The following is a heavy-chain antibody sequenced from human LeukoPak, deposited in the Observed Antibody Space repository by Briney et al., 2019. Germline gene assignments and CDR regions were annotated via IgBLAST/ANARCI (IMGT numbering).Heavy chain of an antibody. V-gene: IGHV3-11*01. CDR2: SSGSTK. Sequence: SSGSTKYYADSVKGRFTISRDNAQNSLYLQMTSLRAEDTAVYYCARDYYGSGSYFVSAFDIWGQGTMVTVSS. CDR3: ARDYYGSGSYFVSAFDI. D-gene: IGHD3-10*01. J-gene: IGHJ3*02.